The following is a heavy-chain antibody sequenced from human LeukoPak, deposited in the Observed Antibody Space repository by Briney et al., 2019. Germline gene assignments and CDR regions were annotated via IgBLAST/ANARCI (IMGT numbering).Heavy chain of an antibody. D-gene: IGHD7-27*01. J-gene: IGHJ4*02. CDR2: IKQDGSEK. Sequence: PGVSLRLSCAASGFTFSSYWMNWARRAPGKGLEWVAHIKQDGSEKNYVDSVKGRFTISRDNAKNSLLLQMDGLRAEDTAVYYCARDKMTGDSYFDYWGQGILVTVSS. V-gene: IGHV3-7*01. CDR1: GFTFSSYW. CDR3: ARDKMTGDSYFDY.